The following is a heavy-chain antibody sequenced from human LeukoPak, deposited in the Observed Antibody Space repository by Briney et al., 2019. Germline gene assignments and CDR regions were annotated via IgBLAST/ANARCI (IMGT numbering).Heavy chain of an antibody. J-gene: IGHJ6*03. D-gene: IGHD1-14*01. CDR2: ISSSSSFI. V-gene: IGHV3-21*01. Sequence: GGSLRLSCAASKFTFSSYSMDWVRQAPGKGLEWVSSISSSSSFIYYADSVKGRFTISRDNAKNSLYLQMNSLRAEDTAVYYCARVGPWVNPDYYYYMDVWGKGTTVTVSS. CDR1: KFTFSSYS. CDR3: ARVGPWVNPDYYYYMDV.